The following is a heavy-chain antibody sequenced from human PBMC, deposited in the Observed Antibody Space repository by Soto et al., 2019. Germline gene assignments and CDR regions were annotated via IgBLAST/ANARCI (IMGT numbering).Heavy chain of an antibody. D-gene: IGHD5-12*01. CDR1: GGPFSSYA. Sequence: QVQLVQSGAEVRQPASSVKVSCKTSGGPFSSYAISWVRQAPGQGLEWMGGIVPIVGTTTYAQKFQGRVTITADEATSTAYMQLSRLRSDDTAVYYCVRVVAIPGYPDHWGQGTLVTVSS. CDR2: IVPIVGTT. J-gene: IGHJ4*02. V-gene: IGHV1-69*12. CDR3: VRVVAIPGYPDH.